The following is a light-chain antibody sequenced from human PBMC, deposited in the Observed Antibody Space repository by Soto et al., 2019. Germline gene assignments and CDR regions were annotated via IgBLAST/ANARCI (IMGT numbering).Light chain of an antibody. CDR1: SGSVSTSYY. CDR3: VLYMGGGLYV. J-gene: IGLJ1*01. Sequence: QAVVTQEPSLSVSPGGTVTLTCGLNSGSVSTSYYPSWYQQTPGQAPRTLIYSTNTRSSGVPARFSGSILGNKAALTITGAQADDESDYFCVLYMGGGLYVFGPGT. CDR2: STN. V-gene: IGLV8-61*01.